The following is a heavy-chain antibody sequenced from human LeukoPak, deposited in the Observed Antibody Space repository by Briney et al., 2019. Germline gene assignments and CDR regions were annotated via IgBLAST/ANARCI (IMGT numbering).Heavy chain of an antibody. V-gene: IGHV3-23*01. Sequence: PGGSLRLSCVGSGFSFSTYDMGWVRQAPGKGLEWVSAISGSGGSTYYADSVKGRFTISRDNSKNTLYLQMNSLRAEDTAVYYCAKDQAGGYYGSGTTLGPWGQGTLVTVSS. CDR3: AKDQAGGYYGSGTTLGP. CDR2: ISGSGGST. D-gene: IGHD3-10*01. J-gene: IGHJ5*02. CDR1: GFSFSTYD.